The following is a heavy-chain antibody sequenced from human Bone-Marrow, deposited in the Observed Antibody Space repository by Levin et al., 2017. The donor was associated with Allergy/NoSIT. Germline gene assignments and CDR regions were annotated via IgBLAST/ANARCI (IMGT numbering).Heavy chain of an antibody. CDR3: GKGGYDFWNGYSMDV. Sequence: GESLKISCAASGFTFSTFAMTWVRQAPGKGLEWVSAISSSGRTYHADSVEGRFTISRDNSKNTVYLQMNSLRVEDTAVYYFGKGGYDFWNGYSMDVWGQGTTVTVSS. CDR2: ISSSGRT. J-gene: IGHJ6*02. V-gene: IGHV3-23*01. D-gene: IGHD3-3*01. CDR1: GFTFSTFA.